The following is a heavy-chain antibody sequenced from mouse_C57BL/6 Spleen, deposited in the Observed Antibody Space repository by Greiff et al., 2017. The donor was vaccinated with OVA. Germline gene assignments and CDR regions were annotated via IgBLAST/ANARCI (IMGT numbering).Heavy chain of an antibody. CDR3: ARGYGSSAYYLDY. D-gene: IGHD1-1*01. V-gene: IGHV1-52*01. J-gene: IGHJ2*01. CDR2: IDPSDSET. Sequence: QVQLQQPGAELVRPGSSVKLSCKASGYTFTSYWMHWVKQRPIQGLEWIGNIDPSDSETHYNQKFKDKATLTVDKSSSTAYMQLSSLTSEDSAVYYCARGYGSSAYYLDYWGQGTTLTVSS. CDR1: GYTFTSYW.